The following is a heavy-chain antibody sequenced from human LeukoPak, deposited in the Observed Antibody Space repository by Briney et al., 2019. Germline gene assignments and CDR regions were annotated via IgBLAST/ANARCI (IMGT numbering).Heavy chain of an antibody. CDR3: ARHRVVPAAMWGWFYP. CDR2: LYYSGST. D-gene: IGHD2-2*01. CDR1: GRPNCCLH. Sequence: SDTVSLTCTVSGRPNCCLHWVWMPPPTGKGLVCSVYLYYSGSTNYSHTLKSRVTISVDTSKNQFSLKLSSVSAADTAVYYCARHRVVPAAMWGWFYPWGQGTLVTVSS. V-gene: IGHV4-59*08. J-gene: IGHJ5*02.